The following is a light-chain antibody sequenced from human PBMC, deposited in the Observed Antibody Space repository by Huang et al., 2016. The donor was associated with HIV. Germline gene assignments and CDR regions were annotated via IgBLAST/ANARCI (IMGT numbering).Light chain of an antibody. J-gene: IGKJ1*01. CDR1: QNILYSSNNKNY. CDR2: WAS. CDR3: QQYYSTPPRT. V-gene: IGKV4-1*01. Sequence: DIVMTQSPDSLAVSLGERATINCKSSQNILYSSNNKNYLAWYQQKPGQHPKLLIYWASTRESGVPDRFSGSGSGTDFTLTISSLQAEDVAVYYCQQYYSTPPRTFGQGTKVEIK.